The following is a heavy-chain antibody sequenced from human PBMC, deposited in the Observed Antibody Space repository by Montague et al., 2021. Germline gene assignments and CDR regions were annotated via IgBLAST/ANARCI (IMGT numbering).Heavy chain of an antibody. CDR2: VYKRGDT. CDR1: GDSISSYEYY. Sequence: SETLSLTCSVSGDSISSYEYYWTWIRQPAGRGLEWIGRVYKRGDTNTNPSLRSRLTSSVDTSKNHFSLTLTSVTAADTAVYFCARDSPVVEPWVGEHKGAFDIGGQGTMVT. V-gene: IGHV4-4*07. J-gene: IGHJ3*02. CDR3: ARDSPVVEPWVGEHKGAFDI. D-gene: IGHD3-10*01.